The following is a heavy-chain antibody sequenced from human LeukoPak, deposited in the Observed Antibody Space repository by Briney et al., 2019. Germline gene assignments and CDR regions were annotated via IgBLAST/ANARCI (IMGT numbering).Heavy chain of an antibody. D-gene: IGHD6-6*01. CDR1: GFTFNSYT. CDR3: ARRGSSSREFDY. V-gene: IGHV3-23*01. CDR2: ISGSGENT. Sequence: RPGGSLRLSCAASGFTFNSYTIRWVRQAPGKGLEWVSSISGSGENTYYADSVKGPFTISRDNSKDTVYPQMNSLRAEDTAVYYCARRGSSSREFDYWGQGTLVTVSS. J-gene: IGHJ4*02.